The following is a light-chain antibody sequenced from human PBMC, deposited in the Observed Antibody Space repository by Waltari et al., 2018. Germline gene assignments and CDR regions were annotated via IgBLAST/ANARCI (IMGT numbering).Light chain of an antibody. CDR3: LQSRDLPYT. CDR2: CAS. J-gene: IGKJ2*01. CDR1: QISGSS. Sequence: EIVLTQSPAFQSVTPKEEVTITCRASQISGSSLHWYRQKPDQSPELLITCASQSFSGVPSRFSGSQSGTDFTLTINSLEAEDAATYYCLQSRDLPYTFGQGTKLEIK. V-gene: IGKV6-21*01.